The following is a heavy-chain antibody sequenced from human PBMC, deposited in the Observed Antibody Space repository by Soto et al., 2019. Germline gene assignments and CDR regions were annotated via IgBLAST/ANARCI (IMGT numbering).Heavy chain of an antibody. Sequence: PSETLSLTCTVSGGSISSSSYYWGWIRQPPGKGLEWIGSIYYSGSTYYNPSLKSRVTISVDTSKNQFSLKLSSVTAADTAVYYCARESRWRPWIQAEFDPWGQGTLVTVSS. V-gene: IGHV4-39*07. CDR2: IYYSGST. CDR3: ARESRWRPWIQAEFDP. CDR1: GGSISSSSYY. J-gene: IGHJ5*02. D-gene: IGHD5-18*01.